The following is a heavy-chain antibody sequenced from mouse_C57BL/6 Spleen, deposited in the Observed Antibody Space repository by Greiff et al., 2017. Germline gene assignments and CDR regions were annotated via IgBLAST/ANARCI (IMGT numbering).Heavy chain of an antibody. CDR2: INPSTGGT. Sequence: EVQLQQSGPELVKPGASVKISCKASGYSFTGYYMHWVKQSPEQGLEWIGEINPSTGGTTYNQKFKAKATLTVDKSSSTAYMQLKSLTSEDSAVYDCAREGAAKATAWFAYWGQGTLVTVSA. J-gene: IGHJ3*01. CDR1: GYSFTGYY. V-gene: IGHV1-42*01. CDR3: AREGAAKATAWFAY. D-gene: IGHD3-2*02.